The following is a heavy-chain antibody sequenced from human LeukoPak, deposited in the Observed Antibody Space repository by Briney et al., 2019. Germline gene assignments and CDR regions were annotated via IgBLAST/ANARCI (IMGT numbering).Heavy chain of an antibody. CDR2: ISYDGSNK. CDR1: GFTFSSYA. V-gene: IGHV3-30-3*01. D-gene: IGHD6-13*01. Sequence: SGGCLRLSCAASGFTFSSYAMHWVRQAPGKGLEWVAVISYDGSNKYYADSVKGRFTISRDNSKNTLYLQMNSLRAEDTAVYYCARDWGAGTNRDYYGMDVWGQGTTVTGSS. J-gene: IGHJ6*02. CDR3: ARDWGAGTNRDYYGMDV.